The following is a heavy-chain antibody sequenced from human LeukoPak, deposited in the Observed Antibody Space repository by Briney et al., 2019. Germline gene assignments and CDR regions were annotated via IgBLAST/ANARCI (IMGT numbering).Heavy chain of an antibody. CDR3: AKDLDWNYSAFDI. CDR1: GFTFNNAW. J-gene: IGHJ3*02. Sequence: GGSLRLSCAASGFTFNNAWMSWVRQAPGKGLEWVGRIKSKTDGGTTDYAAPVKGRFTISRDDSKNTLYLQMNSLKTEDTAVYYCAKDLDWNYSAFDIWGQGTMVTVSS. CDR2: IKSKTDGGTT. D-gene: IGHD1-7*01. V-gene: IGHV3-15*01.